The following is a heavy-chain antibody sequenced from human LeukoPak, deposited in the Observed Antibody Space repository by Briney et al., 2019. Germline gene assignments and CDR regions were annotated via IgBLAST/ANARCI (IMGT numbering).Heavy chain of an antibody. V-gene: IGHV3-30*03. J-gene: IGHJ4*02. D-gene: IGHD6-13*01. CDR1: GFTFSSYG. CDR2: ISYDGSNK. CDR3: ARAAYSSSPDY. Sequence: GRSLRLSCAASGFTFSSYGMHWVRQAPGKGLEWVALISYDGSNKYYADSVKGRFTISRDNSKNTLYLQMNSLRDEDTAVYYCARAAYSSSPDYWGQGTLVTVSS.